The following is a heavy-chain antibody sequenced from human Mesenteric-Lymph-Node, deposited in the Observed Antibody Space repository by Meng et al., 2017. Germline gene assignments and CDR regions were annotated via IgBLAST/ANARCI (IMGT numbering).Heavy chain of an antibody. J-gene: IGHJ6*02. CDR1: GFTFSSYW. CDR2: IKQDGSEK. D-gene: IGHD3-10*01. CDR3: ARIPVLLWFGELYGMDV. V-gene: IGHV3-7*01. Sequence: GESLKISCAASGFTFSSYWMSWVRQAPGKGLEWVANIKQDGSEKYYVDSVKGRFTISRDNAKNSLYLQMNSLRAEDTAVYYCARIPVLLWFGELYGMDVWGQGTTVTVSS.